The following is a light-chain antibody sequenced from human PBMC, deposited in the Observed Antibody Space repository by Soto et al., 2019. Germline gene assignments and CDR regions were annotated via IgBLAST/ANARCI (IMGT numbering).Light chain of an antibody. CDR3: QQGYSRPRT. V-gene: IGKV1-39*01. CDR1: QSISTS. J-gene: IGKJ1*01. Sequence: DIQLTQSPSSLSASVGDRVTITCRAGQSISTSLNWYQQKPGKAPNLLIFTSSNLESGVPSRFSGSGSGTDFTLTISSLQPEDFATYFCQQGYSRPRTFGQGTKVDI. CDR2: TSS.